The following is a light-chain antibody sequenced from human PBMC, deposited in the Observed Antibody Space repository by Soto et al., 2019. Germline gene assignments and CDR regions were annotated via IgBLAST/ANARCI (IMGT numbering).Light chain of an antibody. J-gene: IGLJ2*01. CDR3: QVWDSSSDHVV. CDR1: NIGSKS. Sequence: SYELTQPPSVSVATGKTARITCGGYNIGSKSVHWYQQKPGQAPVLVIYYDSDRPSGIPERFSGSNSGNTATLTISRVEAGDEVDYYCQVWDSSSDHVVFGGGTKLTVL. CDR2: YDS. V-gene: IGLV3-21*04.